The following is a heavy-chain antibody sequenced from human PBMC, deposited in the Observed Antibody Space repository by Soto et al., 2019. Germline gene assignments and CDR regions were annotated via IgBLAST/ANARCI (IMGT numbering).Heavy chain of an antibody. CDR1: GGSISSYY. Sequence: SETLSLTCTVSGGSISSYYWSWIRQPPGKGLEWIGYIYYSGSTNYNPSLKSRVTISVDTSKNQFSLKLSSVTAADTAVYYCARRREELRRKSYYYYYYMDVWGKGTTVTVSS. CDR3: ARRREELRRKSYYYYYYMDV. D-gene: IGHD1-7*01. CDR2: IYYSGST. J-gene: IGHJ6*03. V-gene: IGHV4-59*01.